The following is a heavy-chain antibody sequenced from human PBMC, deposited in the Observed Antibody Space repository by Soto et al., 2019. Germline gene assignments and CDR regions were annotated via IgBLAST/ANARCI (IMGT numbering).Heavy chain of an antibody. Sequence: QVQLVQSGAEVKKSGASVKVSCKASRYTFISYDINWVRQATGQGLELMGWMNPNSGNTGYAQKFQGRITMTRNTSMNTAYMELSSLRSEDTAVYYCARGQEVWWNAGPLGLHGLDVWGQGTTVTVSS. V-gene: IGHV1-8*01. J-gene: IGHJ6*02. CDR2: MNPNSGNT. D-gene: IGHD3-16*01. CDR1: RYTFISYD. CDR3: ARGQEVWWNAGPLGLHGLDV.